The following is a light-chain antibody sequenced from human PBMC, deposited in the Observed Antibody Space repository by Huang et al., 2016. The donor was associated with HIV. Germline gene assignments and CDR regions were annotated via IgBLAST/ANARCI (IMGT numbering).Light chain of an antibody. CDR1: QSVSSY. Sequence: EIVLTQSPATLSLSPGERATLSCRASQSVSSYLAWYQQKPGHAPRLLIYDASTRATGIPARFSGSGSGTDFPLTISSLEPEDFAVYYCQQRSNWPPITFGQGTRLEIK. V-gene: IGKV3-11*01. CDR2: DAS. J-gene: IGKJ5*01. CDR3: QQRSNWPPIT.